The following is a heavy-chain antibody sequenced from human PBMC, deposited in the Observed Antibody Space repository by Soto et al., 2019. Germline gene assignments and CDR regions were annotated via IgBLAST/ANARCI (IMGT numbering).Heavy chain of an antibody. V-gene: IGHV1-69*12. CDR1: GGTFSSYA. J-gene: IGHJ6*02. CDR3: ARGGLRFLESHGMDV. D-gene: IGHD3-3*01. CDR2: IIPIFGTA. Sequence: QVQLVQSGAEVKKPGSSVKVSCKASGGTFSSYAISWVRQAPGQGLEWMGGIIPIFGTANYAQKFQGRVTITADESTGTAYMELSSLRSEDTAGYCCARGGLRFLESHGMDVWGQGTTVTVSS.